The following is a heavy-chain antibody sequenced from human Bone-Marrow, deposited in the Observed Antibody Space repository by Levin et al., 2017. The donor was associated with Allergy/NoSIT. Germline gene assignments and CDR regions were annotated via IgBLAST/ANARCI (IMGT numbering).Heavy chain of an antibody. D-gene: IGHD2-8*01. Sequence: ASVKVSCKASGYTFTGYYMHWVRQAPGQGLEWMGWTNPNSGGTNYAQKFQGRVTMTRDTSISTAYMELSRLRSDETAVYYWARGIMACRSIVLMVYAPFDYWGQGTLVTVSS. J-gene: IGHJ4*02. CDR3: ARGIMACRSIVLMVYAPFDY. CDR1: GYTFTGYY. V-gene: IGHV1-2*02. CDR2: TNPNSGGT.